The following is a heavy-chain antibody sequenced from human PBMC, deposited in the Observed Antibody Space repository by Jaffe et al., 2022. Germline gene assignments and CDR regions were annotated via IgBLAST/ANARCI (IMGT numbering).Heavy chain of an antibody. CDR3: ARKALNSLASSWCFDY. V-gene: IGHV3-23*01. CDR2: ISGSGGST. CDR1: GFTFSSYA. Sequence: EVQLLESGGGLVQPGGSLRLSCAASGFTFSSYAMSWVRQAPGKGLEWVSAISGSGGSTYYADSVKGRFTISRDNSKNTLYLQMNSLRAEDTAVYYCARKALNSLASSWCFDYWGQGTLVTVSS. D-gene: IGHD6-13*01. J-gene: IGHJ4*02.